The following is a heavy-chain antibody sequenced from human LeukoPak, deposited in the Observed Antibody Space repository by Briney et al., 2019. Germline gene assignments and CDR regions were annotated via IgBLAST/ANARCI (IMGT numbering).Heavy chain of an antibody. Sequence: GGSLRLSCAASGFTVSSSYMSWVRQAPGKGLEWVSLIYSGGSTYYADSVKGRFTISRDNSKNTLYLQMNSLRAEDTAVYYCARVRSGCYFDYWGQGTLVTVSS. J-gene: IGHJ4*02. D-gene: IGHD6-19*01. CDR2: IYSGGST. CDR3: ARVRSGCYFDY. V-gene: IGHV3-53*01. CDR1: GFTVSSSY.